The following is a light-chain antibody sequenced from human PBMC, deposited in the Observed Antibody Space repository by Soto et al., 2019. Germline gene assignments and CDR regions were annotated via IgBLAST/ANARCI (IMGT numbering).Light chain of an antibody. CDR2: DAS. CDR3: QQYDTWPPT. Sequence: EIVMTQSQATLSVSPGESVTLSCRDSQSISHKLAWYQQKPGQAPRLFIYDASTRATGIAARFSGSGSGTEFTLPISSLQSEDVAVYFCQQYDTWPPTFGLGTKVEIE. V-gene: IGKV3-15*01. CDR1: QSISHK. J-gene: IGKJ1*01.